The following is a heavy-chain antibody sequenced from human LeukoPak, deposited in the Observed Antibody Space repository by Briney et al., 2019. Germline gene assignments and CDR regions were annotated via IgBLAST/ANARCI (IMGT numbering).Heavy chain of an antibody. CDR3: ARATRGNTPDY. Sequence: ASVKVSCKASGYTFTSYYIHWVRQAPGQGLEWMGIINPSGGSTIYAQKFQGRVTMTRDTSTSTVYMELSILRSEDTAVYYCARATRGNTPDYWGQGTLVTVSS. CDR2: INPSGGST. D-gene: IGHD4-23*01. J-gene: IGHJ4*02. V-gene: IGHV1-46*01. CDR1: GYTFTSYY.